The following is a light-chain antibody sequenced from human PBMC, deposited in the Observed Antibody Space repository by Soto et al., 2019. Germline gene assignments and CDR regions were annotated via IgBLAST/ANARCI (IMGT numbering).Light chain of an antibody. CDR3: QQYDNLPLT. Sequence: DLPMTQSPSSLSASVGDRVTITCQASQDIRNYLNWYQQKPGKAPKLLIYDASNLETGVPSRFSGSGSGTDFTFTISSLQPEDIATYYCQQYDNLPLTFGGGTKVEIK. CDR1: QDIRNY. V-gene: IGKV1-33*01. J-gene: IGKJ4*01. CDR2: DAS.